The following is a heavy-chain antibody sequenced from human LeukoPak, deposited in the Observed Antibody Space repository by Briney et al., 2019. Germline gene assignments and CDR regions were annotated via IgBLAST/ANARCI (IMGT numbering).Heavy chain of an antibody. CDR1: GFTFSSYA. V-gene: IGHV3-30*04. D-gene: IGHD6-19*01. CDR2: ISYDGSNK. Sequence: GGSLRLSCAASGFTFSSYAMHWVRQAPGKGLEWVAVISYDGSNKYYADSVKGRFTISRDNSKNTLYLQMNSLRAEDTAVYYCARDRTVAGLFDSWGQGTLVTVSS. CDR3: ARDRTVAGLFDS. J-gene: IGHJ4*02.